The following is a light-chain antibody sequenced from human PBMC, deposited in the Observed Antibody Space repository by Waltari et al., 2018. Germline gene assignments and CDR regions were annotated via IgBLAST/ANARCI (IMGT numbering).Light chain of an antibody. CDR3: QQYKSYPIT. CDR2: GAS. V-gene: IGKV1D-16*01. Sequence: DIQMTQSPSSLSASVGDRVTITCRASQDINIRLAWYQQKPERAPKSLIYGASSLQSGVPSIFSGSGSGTDFTLTISSLQPEDFATYYCQQYKSYPITFGGGTKVDIK. J-gene: IGKJ4*01. CDR1: QDINIR.